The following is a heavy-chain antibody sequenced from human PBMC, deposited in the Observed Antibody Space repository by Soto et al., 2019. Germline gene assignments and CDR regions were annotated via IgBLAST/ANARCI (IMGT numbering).Heavy chain of an antibody. CDR1: NFIFSSFT. CDR3: ARVRGSGPRSDFVY. CDR2: ISKDGSIK. V-gene: IGHV3-30-3*01. Sequence: QVQLVESGGGVVQPGRSLRLSCAVSNFIFSSFTMHWVRQAPGKGLEWVSVISKDGSIKSYADSVKGRFTISRDNSQNILYLQMNSLRTEDTAVYFCARVRGSGPRSDFVYWGQGTLVTVSS. J-gene: IGHJ4*02. D-gene: IGHD6-25*01.